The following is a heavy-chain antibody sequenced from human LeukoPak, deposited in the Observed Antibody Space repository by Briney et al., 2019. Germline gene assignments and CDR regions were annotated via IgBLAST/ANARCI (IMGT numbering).Heavy chain of an antibody. CDR2: IYYSGST. V-gene: IGHV4-39*01. CDR1: GGSISSSSYY. Sequence: SETLSLTCTVSGGSISSSSYYWGWIRQPPGKGLEWIGSIYYSGSTYYNPSLKSRVTISVDTSKNQFSLKLSSVTAADTAVYYCARQRIAAAGPLYFDYWGQGTLVTVSS. CDR3: ARQRIAAAGPLYFDY. J-gene: IGHJ4*02. D-gene: IGHD6-13*01.